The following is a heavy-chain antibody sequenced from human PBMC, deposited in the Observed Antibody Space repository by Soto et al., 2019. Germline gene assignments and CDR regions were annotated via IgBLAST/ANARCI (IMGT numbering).Heavy chain of an antibody. V-gene: IGHV3-23*01. CDR3: AKGDQERQWVFLHN. J-gene: IGHJ4*02. CDR2: IRGSGGET. CDR1: ELTFSSFG. Sequence: PAGAPRPSCAASELTFSSFGMNSVRQAPGKGMEWVSAIRGSGGETFYADSVQGRFTISRDNSRMTLYLQMNSLRAEDTAVYYCAKGDQERQWVFLHNWGPGTLVTVSS. D-gene: IGHD2-8*01.